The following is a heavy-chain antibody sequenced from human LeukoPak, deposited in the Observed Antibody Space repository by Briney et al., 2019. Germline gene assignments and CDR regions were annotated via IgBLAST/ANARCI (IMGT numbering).Heavy chain of an antibody. J-gene: IGHJ4*02. CDR3: ARGGEISDY. CDR2: IFGADTT. D-gene: IGHD3-16*01. V-gene: IGHV3-53*01. Sequence: GGSLRLSCAATDFIVSDSHMSWVRQARGRELAWVSVIFGADTTFYADSVKGRFTISRDNLQNTVNLQMNSLRDDDTAVYYCARGGEISDYWGQGTQVTVSS. CDR1: DFIVSDSH.